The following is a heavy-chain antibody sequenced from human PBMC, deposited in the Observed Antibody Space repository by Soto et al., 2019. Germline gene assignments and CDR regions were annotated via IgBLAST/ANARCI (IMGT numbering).Heavy chain of an antibody. CDR2: ISGTGDTK. V-gene: IGHV3-11*01. CDR1: GLFFSDYY. D-gene: IGHD3-10*01. J-gene: IGHJ6*02. Sequence: GGSLGLSCAASGLFFSDYYLSWIRQAPGKALECVAYISGTGDTKYYADSVTGRFTISRDNPKNSLYLQMNSLRPEDAAVYYCAIGGGQIYYKGLDVWGQGITVTVSS. CDR3: AIGGGQIYYKGLDV.